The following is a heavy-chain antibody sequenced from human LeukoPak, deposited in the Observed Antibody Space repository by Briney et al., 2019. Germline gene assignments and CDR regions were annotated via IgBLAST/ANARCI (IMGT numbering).Heavy chain of an antibody. CDR1: GGSISSSSYY. V-gene: IGHV4-39*01. J-gene: IGHJ4*02. CDR2: IYYSGST. Sequence: PSETLSLTCTVSGGSISSSSYYWGWIRQPPGKGLEWIGSIYYSGSTYYNPSLKSRVTISVDTSKNQFSLKLSSVTAADTAVYYCASPSRVGGGSRFGYWGQGTLVTVSS. CDR3: ASPSRVGGGSRFGY. D-gene: IGHD2-15*01.